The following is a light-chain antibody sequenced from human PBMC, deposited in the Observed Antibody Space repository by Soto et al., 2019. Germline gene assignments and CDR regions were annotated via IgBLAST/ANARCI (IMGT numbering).Light chain of an antibody. J-gene: IGKJ3*01. CDR2: GAS. CDR1: QSVSSSY. V-gene: IGKV3-20*01. CDR3: QQYGSSLFT. Sequence: EIVLTQSPGTLSLSPGERATLSCRASQSVSSSYLAWYQQKPGQAPRLLIYGASSRATGIPDRFSGSGSGTDFTLTISRLEPEDFAVYYCQQYGSSLFTVGPGTKVDIQ.